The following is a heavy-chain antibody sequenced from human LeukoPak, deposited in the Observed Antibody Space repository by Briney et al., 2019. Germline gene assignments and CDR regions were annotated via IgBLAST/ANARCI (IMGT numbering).Heavy chain of an antibody. Sequence: PSETLSLTCTVSGGSISSGSYYWTWIRQHPEKGLEWIGYMYYSGTTHYNPSLKSRVTMSVDTSKNQFSLKLDSVTAADTAVYYCARFSNNHGVKFDYWGRGTLVTVSS. D-gene: IGHD4-17*01. CDR2: MYYSGTT. CDR1: GGSISSGSYY. J-gene: IGHJ4*02. V-gene: IGHV4-31*03. CDR3: ARFSNNHGVKFDY.